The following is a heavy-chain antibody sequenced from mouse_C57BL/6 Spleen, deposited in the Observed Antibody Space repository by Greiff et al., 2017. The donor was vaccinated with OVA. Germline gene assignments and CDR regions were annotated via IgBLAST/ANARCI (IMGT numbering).Heavy chain of an antibody. CDR2: IYTRSGNT. D-gene: IGHD1-1*01. CDR3: ARGTTVGDWYFDV. CDR1: GYTFTSYG. V-gene: IGHV1-81*01. J-gene: IGHJ1*03. Sequence: VQLQESGAELARPGASVKLSCKASGYTFTSYGISWVKQRTGQGLEWIGEIYTRSGNTYYNEKLKGEATMTADKSSSTAYMEIRSLTSEDSAVYFCARGTTVGDWYFDVWGTGTTVTVSS.